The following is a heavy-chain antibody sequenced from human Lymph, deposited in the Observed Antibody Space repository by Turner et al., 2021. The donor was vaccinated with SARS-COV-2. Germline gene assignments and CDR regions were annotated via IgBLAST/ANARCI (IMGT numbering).Heavy chain of an antibody. CDR3: ARAMVRGVNAFAEYFEH. CDR1: GCTFSSYG. V-gene: IGHV1-69*04. D-gene: IGHD3-10*01. Sequence: VQLVQSASEVKKPGSSVTVSCITSGCTFSSYGLSWVRQAPGQGLQWMRRIIPIVDIANYAQKFQGRVTISADKSTSTAYMELSSLRSEDTAVDDCARAMVRGVNAFAEYFEHWGQGTLVTVSS. J-gene: IGHJ1*01. CDR2: IIPIVDIA.